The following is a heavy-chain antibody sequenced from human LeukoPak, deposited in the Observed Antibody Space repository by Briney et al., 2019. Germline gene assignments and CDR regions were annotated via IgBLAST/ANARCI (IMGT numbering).Heavy chain of an antibody. V-gene: IGHV1-24*01. CDR3: ATEGARIAAAGTGVDAFDY. Sequence: ASVKVSCKVSGYTLTELSMHWVRQAPGKGLEWMGGFDPEDGETIYAQKFQGRVTMTEDTSTDTAYMEPSSLRSEDTAVYYCATEGARIAAAGTGVDAFDYWGQGTLVTVSS. CDR2: FDPEDGET. D-gene: IGHD6-13*01. J-gene: IGHJ4*02. CDR1: GYTLTELS.